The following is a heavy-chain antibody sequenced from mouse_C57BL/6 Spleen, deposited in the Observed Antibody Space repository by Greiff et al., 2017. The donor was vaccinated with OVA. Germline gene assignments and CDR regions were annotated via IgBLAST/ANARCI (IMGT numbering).Heavy chain of an antibody. Sequence: QVQLQQPGAELVRPGSSVKLSCKASGYTFTSYWLHWVKQRPIQGLEWIGNIDPSDSETHYNQKFKDKATLTVDKSSSTAYMHISTLTSEDSAVSYCARSPLYYGSREGWYCDVWGTGTTVTVSS. D-gene: IGHD1-1*01. CDR2: IDPSDSET. J-gene: IGHJ1*03. CDR3: ARSPLYYGSREGWYCDV. V-gene: IGHV1-52*01. CDR1: GYTFTSYW.